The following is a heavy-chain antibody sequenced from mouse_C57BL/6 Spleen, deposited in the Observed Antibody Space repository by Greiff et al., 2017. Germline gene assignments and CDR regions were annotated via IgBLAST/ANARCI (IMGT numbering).Heavy chain of an antibody. J-gene: IGHJ4*01. CDR1: GYTFTSYW. CDR3: AISIYGPYAMDY. D-gene: IGHD1-1*02. Sequence: QVQLQQPGAELVKPGASVKVSCKASGYTFTSYWMHWVKQRPGQGLEWIGRIHPSDSDTNYNQKFKGKATLTVDKSSSTAYMQLSSLTSGDSAVYYCAISIYGPYAMDYWGQGTSGTVSS. CDR2: IHPSDSDT. V-gene: IGHV1-74*01.